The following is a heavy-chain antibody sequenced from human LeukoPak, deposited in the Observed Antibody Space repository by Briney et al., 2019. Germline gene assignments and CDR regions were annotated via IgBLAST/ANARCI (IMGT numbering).Heavy chain of an antibody. D-gene: IGHD6-13*01. Sequence: PGGSLRLSCAASGFTFSSYSMNWVRQAPGKGLEWVSSISSSSSYIYYADSVKGRFTISRDNTNNSVYLQMNSLRVEDTAVYYCARSRAAPGDFWGQGTQVTVSS. CDR1: GFTFSSYS. J-gene: IGHJ4*02. CDR3: ARSRAAPGDF. CDR2: ISSSSSYI. V-gene: IGHV3-21*04.